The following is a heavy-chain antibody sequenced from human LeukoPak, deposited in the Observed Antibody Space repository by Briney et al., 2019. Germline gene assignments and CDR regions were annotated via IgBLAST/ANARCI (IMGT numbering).Heavy chain of an antibody. CDR1: GFTFSSYA. CDR2: ISYDGSNE. CDR3: ARDWGGGSYDY. V-gene: IGHV3-30-3*01. Sequence: GGSLRLSCAASGFTFSSYAMHWVRQAPGKGLEWVAVISYDGSNEYYADSVKGRFTISRDNFKNTLYLQMNSLRAEDTAVYYCARDWGGGSYDYWGQGTLVTVSS. D-gene: IGHD3-16*01. J-gene: IGHJ4*02.